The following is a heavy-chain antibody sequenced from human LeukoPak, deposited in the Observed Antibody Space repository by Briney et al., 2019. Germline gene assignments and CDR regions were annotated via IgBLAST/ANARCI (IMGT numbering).Heavy chain of an antibody. Sequence: SETLSLTCTVSGGSISSGSYYWSWIRQPAGKGLEWIGRIYTSGSTNYNPSLKSRVTISVDTSKNQFSLKLSSVTAADTAVYYCASWGQDYSYGRRPSYYYYYMDVWGKGTTVTVSS. D-gene: IGHD5-18*01. J-gene: IGHJ6*03. CDR3: ASWGQDYSYGRRPSYYYYYMDV. CDR1: GGSISSGSYY. CDR2: IYTSGST. V-gene: IGHV4-61*02.